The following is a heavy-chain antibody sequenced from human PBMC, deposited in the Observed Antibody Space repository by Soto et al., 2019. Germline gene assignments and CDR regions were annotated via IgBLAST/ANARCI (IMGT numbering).Heavy chain of an antibody. J-gene: IGHJ4*02. CDR1: GFTLSSYW. CDR3: TSGPPMYCSSSSCYASPFDY. CDR2: INSDGSST. D-gene: IGHD2-2*01. Sequence: GGALRLSCAAPGFTLSSYWVHWGRQAPGKGLVWVSRINSDGSSTSYADSVKGRLTISRDNAKNTLYLQMNSLRAEDTAVYYCTSGPPMYCSSSSCYASPFDYWGQGTLVTVSS. V-gene: IGHV3-74*01.